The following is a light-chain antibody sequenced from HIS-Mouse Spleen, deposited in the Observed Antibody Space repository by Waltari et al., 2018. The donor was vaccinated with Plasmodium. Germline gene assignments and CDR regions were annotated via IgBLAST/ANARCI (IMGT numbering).Light chain of an antibody. CDR1: SSAVGGYNY. J-gene: IGLJ2*01. CDR3: SSYAGSNNLV. CDR2: EVS. V-gene: IGLV2-8*01. Sequence: QSALTQPPSASGSPGQSVTISCTGTSSAVGGYNYVSWYQPHPGQAPKLMIYEVSKRPSGVPDRCSVSKSGNTASLTVSGLQAEDEADYYCSSYAGSNNLVFGGGTKLTVL.